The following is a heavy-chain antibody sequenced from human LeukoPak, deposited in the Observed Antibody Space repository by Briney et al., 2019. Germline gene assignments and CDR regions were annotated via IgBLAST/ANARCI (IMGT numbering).Heavy chain of an antibody. D-gene: IGHD2-21*01. Sequence: GGSLRLSCAASGFTFSNYGMSWVRQAPGKGLEWVSAISGSGVTTYYADSVKGRFTISRDNSKHTLYLQMNSLRAEDAAVYFCAKAPVTSCRGAYCYPFDSWGQGTTVTISS. CDR1: GFTFSNYG. CDR3: AKAPVTSCRGAYCYPFDS. J-gene: IGHJ4*02. CDR2: ISGSGVTT. V-gene: IGHV3-23*01.